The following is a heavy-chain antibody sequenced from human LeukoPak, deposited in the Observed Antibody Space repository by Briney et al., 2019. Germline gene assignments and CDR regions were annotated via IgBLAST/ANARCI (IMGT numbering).Heavy chain of an antibody. CDR3: ASPYYYDSSGRSYFDY. Sequence: PGGSLRLSCAASGFTFSSYAMHWVRQAPGKGLEWVAVISYDGGNKYYADSVKGRFTISRDNSKNTLYLQMNSLRAEDTAVYYCASPYYYDSSGRSYFDYWGQGTLVTVSS. CDR2: ISYDGGNK. J-gene: IGHJ4*02. CDR1: GFTFSSYA. D-gene: IGHD3-22*01. V-gene: IGHV3-30-3*01.